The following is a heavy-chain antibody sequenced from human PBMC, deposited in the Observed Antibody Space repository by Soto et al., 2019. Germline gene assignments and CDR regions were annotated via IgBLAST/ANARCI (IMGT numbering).Heavy chain of an antibody. D-gene: IGHD3-3*01. CDR1: GGSISSSSYY. CDR3: ARGNYDFWSGGYYYYGMDV. J-gene: IGHJ6*02. V-gene: IGHV4-39*01. CDR2: IYYSGST. Sequence: SETLSLTCTVSGGSISSSSYYWGWIRQPPGKGLEWIGSIYYSGSTYYNPSLKSRVTISVDTSKNQFSLKLGSVTAADTAVYYCARGNYDFWSGGYYYYGMDVWGQGTTVTVSS.